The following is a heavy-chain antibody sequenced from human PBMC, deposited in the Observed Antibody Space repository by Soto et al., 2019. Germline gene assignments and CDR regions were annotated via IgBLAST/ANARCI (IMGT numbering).Heavy chain of an antibody. CDR3: ATDRGNWTYAMDG. CDR2: FDPEDGET. CDR1: GQSINDSS. V-gene: IGHV1-24*01. J-gene: IGHJ6*02. D-gene: IGHD1-20*01. Sequence: VSSGLCGQSINDSSHHNVRPGTGQGLEWMGGFDPEDGETIYAQKFQGRVTMTEDTSTDTAYMELSSLSSEDTAVYYCATDRGNWTYAMDGWGQGTTVSIAS.